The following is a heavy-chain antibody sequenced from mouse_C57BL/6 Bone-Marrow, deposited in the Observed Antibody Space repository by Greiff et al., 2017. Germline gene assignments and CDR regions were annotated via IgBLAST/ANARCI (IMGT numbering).Heavy chain of an antibody. D-gene: IGHD1-1*01. V-gene: IGHV1-15*01. CDR3: TRAIYYYGSSYNY. CDR2: IDPETGGT. Sequence: VQLVESGAELVRPGASVTLSCKASGYTFTDYEMHWVKQTPVHGLEWIGAIDPETGGTAYNQKFKGKAILTADKSSSTAYMELRSLTSEDSAVYYCTRAIYYYGSSYNYWGQGTTLTVSS. J-gene: IGHJ2*01. CDR1: GYTFTDYE.